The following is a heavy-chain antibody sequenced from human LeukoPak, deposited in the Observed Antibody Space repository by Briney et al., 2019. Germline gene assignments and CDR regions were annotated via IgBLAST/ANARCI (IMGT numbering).Heavy chain of an antibody. CDR3: AKGVIAVAGPRCYFDY. CDR1: GFTFTSYA. CDR2: ISGSGGNT. J-gene: IGHJ4*02. Sequence: GGSLRLSCAASGFTFTSYAMSWVRQAPGKGLEWVSAISGSGGNTYYADSVKGRFTISRDNSKNTLYLEMNSLRADDTAVYYCAKGVIAVAGPRCYFDYWGQGTLVTVSS. D-gene: IGHD6-19*01. V-gene: IGHV3-23*01.